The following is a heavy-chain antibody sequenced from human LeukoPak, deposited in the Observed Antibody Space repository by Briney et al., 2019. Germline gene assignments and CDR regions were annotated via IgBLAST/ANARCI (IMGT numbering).Heavy chain of an antibody. J-gene: IGHJ6*02. V-gene: IGHV4-34*01. CDR1: GGSFSGYY. CDR3: AKDRGGRAVAGYYYYYGMDV. Sequence: PSETLSLTCAVYGGSFSGYYWSWIRQPPGKGLEWIGEINHSGSTNYNPSLKSRVTISVDTSKNQFSLKLSSVTAADTAVYYCAKDRGGRAVAGYYYYYGMDVWGQGTTVTVSS. CDR2: INHSGST. D-gene: IGHD6-19*01.